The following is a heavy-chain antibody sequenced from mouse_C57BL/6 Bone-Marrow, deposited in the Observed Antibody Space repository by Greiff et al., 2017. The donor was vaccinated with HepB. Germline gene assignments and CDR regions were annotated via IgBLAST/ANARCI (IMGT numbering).Heavy chain of an antibody. CDR2: ISSGSSTI. D-gene: IGHD2-4*01. V-gene: IGHV5-17*01. CDR1: GFTFSDYG. CDR3: ARRLRRAWFAY. J-gene: IGHJ3*01. Sequence: EVKLMESGGGLVKPGGSLKLSCAASGFTFSDYGMHWVLQAPEKGLEWVAYISSGSSTIYYADTVKGRFTISRDNAKNTLFLQMTSLRSEDTAMYYCARRLRRAWFAYWGQGTLVTVSA.